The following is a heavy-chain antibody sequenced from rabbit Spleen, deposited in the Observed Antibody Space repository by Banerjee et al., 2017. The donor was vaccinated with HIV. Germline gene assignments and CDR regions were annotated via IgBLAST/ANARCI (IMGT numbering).Heavy chain of an antibody. D-gene: IGHD8-1*01. CDR2: IDTGSRDFT. CDR3: ARDTGSSFSTYGMDL. Sequence: LLEYGGALVQPGASLTLTCTASGFDFSNYNFMCWVRQAPGKGLEWIACIDTGSRDFTYYASWAKGRFTISKTSSTTVTLQMTSLTVADTATYFCARDTGSSFSTYGMDLWGPGTLVTVS. CDR1: GFDFSNYNF. V-gene: IGHV1S40*01. J-gene: IGHJ6*01.